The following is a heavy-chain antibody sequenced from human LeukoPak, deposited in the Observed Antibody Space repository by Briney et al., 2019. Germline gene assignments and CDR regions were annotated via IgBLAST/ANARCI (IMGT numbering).Heavy chain of an antibody. CDR1: GGSISSYY. J-gene: IGHJ4*02. CDR3: AAGYSSSWGSY. CDR2: IYYSGST. V-gene: IGHV4-59*01. Sequence: PSETLSLTCTVSGGSISSYYWSWIRQPPGKGLEWIGYIYYSGSTNYNPSLKRRVTISVDTSKNQFSLKLSSVTAADTAVYYCAAGYSSSWGSYWGQGTLVTVSS. D-gene: IGHD6-13*01.